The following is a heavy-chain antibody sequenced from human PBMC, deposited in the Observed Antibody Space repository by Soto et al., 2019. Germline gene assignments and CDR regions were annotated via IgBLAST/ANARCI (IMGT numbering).Heavy chain of an antibody. CDR3: ASPNSPPKLMTTVTATLGY. Sequence: QVQLVESGGGVVQPGRSLRLSCAASGFTFSSYAMHWVRQAPGKGLEWVAVISYDGSNKYYAESVKGRFTISRDNSKNPLYLQMNSLRAEDTAVYYCASPNSPPKLMTTVTATLGYWGQGTLVTVSS. J-gene: IGHJ4*02. CDR1: GFTFSSYA. CDR2: ISYDGSNK. D-gene: IGHD4-4*01. V-gene: IGHV3-30-3*01.